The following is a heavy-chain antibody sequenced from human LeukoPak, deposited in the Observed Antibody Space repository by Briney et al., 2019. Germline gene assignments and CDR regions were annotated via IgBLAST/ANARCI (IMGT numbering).Heavy chain of an antibody. V-gene: IGHV4-39*01. CDR1: GGSIRSSSYY. J-gene: IGHJ4*02. D-gene: IGHD5-18*01. Sequence: SETLSPTCTVSGGSIRSSSYYWGWIRQPPGKGLEWIGSIYYSGSTYYNPSLKSRVTISVDTSKNQFSLKLSSVTAADTAVYYCARHPGYSYGPYYFDYWGQGTLVTVSS. CDR3: ARHPGYSYGPYYFDY. CDR2: IYYSGST.